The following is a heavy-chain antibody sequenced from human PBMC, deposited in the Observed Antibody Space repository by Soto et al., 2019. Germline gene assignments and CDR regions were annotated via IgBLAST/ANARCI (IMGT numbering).Heavy chain of an antibody. Sequence: QVQLVQSWAEVKKPGASVKVSCKASGYTFTSYDINWVRQATGQGLEWMGWMNPNSGNTGYAQKFQGRVTMTRNTSISTAHMELSSVRAEDTDVYYCERERSGSSDYWGQGTLVTVSS. V-gene: IGHV1-8*01. J-gene: IGHJ4*02. CDR1: GYTFTSYD. CDR2: MNPNSGNT. D-gene: IGHD1-26*01. CDR3: ERERSGSSDY.